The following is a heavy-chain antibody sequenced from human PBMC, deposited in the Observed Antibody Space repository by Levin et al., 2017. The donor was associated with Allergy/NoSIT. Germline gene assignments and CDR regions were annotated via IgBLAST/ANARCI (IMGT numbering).Heavy chain of an antibody. CDR2: ISSSGSTI. CDR3: ARADASYGDYFDY. V-gene: IGHV3-11*01. D-gene: IGHD4-17*01. Sequence: SGESLKISCAASGFTFSDYYMSWIRQAPGKGLEWVSYISSSGSTIYYADSVKGRFTISRDNAKNSLYLQMNSLRAEDTAVYYCARADASYGDYFDYWGQGTLVTVSS. J-gene: IGHJ4*02. CDR1: GFTFSDYY.